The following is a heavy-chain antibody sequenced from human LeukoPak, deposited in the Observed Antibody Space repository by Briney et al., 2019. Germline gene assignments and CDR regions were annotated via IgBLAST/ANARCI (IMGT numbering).Heavy chain of an antibody. Sequence: ASETLSLTCTDSGGSISSYYWSWIRQPPGKGLEWVGYFFYTGSTNYNPSLKSRVTVSVDTSKNQVSLKLSSVTAADTAVYYCARGFRMLRGIDAFDIWGQGTMVTVTS. CDR1: GGSISSYY. V-gene: IGHV4-59*01. CDR3: ARGFRMLRGIDAFDI. J-gene: IGHJ3*02. D-gene: IGHD3-16*01. CDR2: FFYTGST.